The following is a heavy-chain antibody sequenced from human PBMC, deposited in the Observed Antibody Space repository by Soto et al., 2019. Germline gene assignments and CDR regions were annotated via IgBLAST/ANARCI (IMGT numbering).Heavy chain of an antibody. V-gene: IGHV4-31*03. Sequence: SETLSLTCTVSGGSISSGGYYWSWIRQHPGKGLEWIGYIYYSGSTYYNPSLKSRVTISVDTSKNQFSLKLSSLISEDTAVYYCARPKDYDDCLDLWGQGTLVTVSS. CDR3: ARPKDYDDCLDL. D-gene: IGHD3-22*01. J-gene: IGHJ4*02. CDR2: IYYSGST. CDR1: GGSISSGGYY.